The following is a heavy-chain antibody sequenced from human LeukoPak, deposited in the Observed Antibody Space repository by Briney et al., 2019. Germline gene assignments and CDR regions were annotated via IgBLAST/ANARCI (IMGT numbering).Heavy chain of an antibody. Sequence: PGRSLRLSCVASGCTFRSSGMHWVRQAPGKGLQWVAVIWYDGSNEYYAVSVKGRFTIYRDNSKNKLYLQMNSLRAEDTAVYLCAKSFGDYYYYMDVWGKGTTVTVSS. D-gene: IGHD3-3*01. CDR1: GCTFRSSG. CDR2: IWYDGSNE. V-gene: IGHV3-33*06. J-gene: IGHJ6*03. CDR3: AKSFGDYYYYMDV.